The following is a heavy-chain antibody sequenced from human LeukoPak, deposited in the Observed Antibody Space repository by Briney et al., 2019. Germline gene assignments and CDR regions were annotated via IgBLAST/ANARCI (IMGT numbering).Heavy chain of an antibody. CDR1: GGSISSYY. V-gene: IGHV4-4*07. J-gene: IGHJ4*02. CDR2: IYTSRTT. D-gene: IGHD2-21*01. CDR3: ARLVRGSASYFDH. Sequence: PSETLSLTCTVSGGSISSYYWSWIRQPAGKGLEWIGRIYTSRTTNYNPSLASRVTMSIDTSKNQFSLKLTSVTAADTAVYYCARLVRGSASYFDHWGQGTPVTVSS.